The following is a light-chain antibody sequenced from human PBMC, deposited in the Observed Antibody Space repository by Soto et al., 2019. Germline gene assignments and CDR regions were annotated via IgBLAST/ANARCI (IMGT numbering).Light chain of an antibody. CDR3: QQYNNWPRT. CDR2: NTY. CDR1: QSISSS. J-gene: IGKJ1*01. Sequence: EIVMTQSPATLSLSPGERATLSCRASQSISSSLAWYQQKPGQAPRLLIYNTYTRATGIPARFSGSGSGTEFTLTITSLQSEDFAVYYCQQYNNWPRTFGQGTKVDIK. V-gene: IGKV3-15*01.